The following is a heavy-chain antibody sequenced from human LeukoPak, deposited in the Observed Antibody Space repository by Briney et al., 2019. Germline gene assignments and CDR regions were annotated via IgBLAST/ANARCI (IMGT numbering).Heavy chain of an antibody. CDR2: IIPIFGTA. CDR1: GGTFSSYA. D-gene: IGHD5-18*01. J-gene: IGHJ4*02. CDR3: ARGVFGGYSYDTFDY. Sequence: SVKVSCKASGGTFSSYAISWVRQAPGQGLEWMGGIIPIFGTANYAQKFQGRVTITTDESTSTAYMELSSLRSEDTAVYYCARGVFGGYSYDTFDYWGQGTLVTVSS. V-gene: IGHV1-69*05.